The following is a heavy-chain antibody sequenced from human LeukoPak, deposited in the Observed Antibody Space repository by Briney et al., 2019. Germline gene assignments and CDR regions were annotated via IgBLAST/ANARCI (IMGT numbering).Heavy chain of an antibody. CDR1: GGSISTSNYY. J-gene: IGHJ6*03. CDR3: ASLIAAADYYYYYYMDV. Sequence: PSETLSLTCTVSGGSISTSNYYWGWIRQPPGKGLEWIGSIYYSGSTYYNPSLKSRVTISVDTSKNQFSLKLSSVTAADTAVYYCASLIAAADYYYYYYMDVWGKGTTVTVSS. D-gene: IGHD6-13*01. CDR2: IYYSGST. V-gene: IGHV4-39*07.